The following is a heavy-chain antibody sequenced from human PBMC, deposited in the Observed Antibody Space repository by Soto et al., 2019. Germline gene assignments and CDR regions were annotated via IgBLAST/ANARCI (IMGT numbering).Heavy chain of an antibody. J-gene: IGHJ6*02. Sequence: QVQLVQSGAEVKKPGASVKVSCKASGYTFTSYGISWVRQAPGQGLEWMGWISAYNGNSNYAQKHQGRVTITTYTSTSPAYMELRSLRSDATAVYYCARDRGAYGMDVWGQGTTVTVSS. V-gene: IGHV1-18*01. CDR3: ARDRGAYGMDV. CDR1: GYTFTSYG. CDR2: ISAYNGNS.